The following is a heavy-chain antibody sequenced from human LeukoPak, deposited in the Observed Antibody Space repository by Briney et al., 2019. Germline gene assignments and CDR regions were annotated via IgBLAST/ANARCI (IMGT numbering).Heavy chain of an antibody. D-gene: IGHD6-13*01. Sequence: PGGSLRLSCAASGFTFSRYGMHWVRQAPGKGLEWVAFIRYDGSNKYYADSVKGRFTISRDNSKNTLYLQMNSLRAEDTAVYYCAKGYSSSWYEIDYWGQGTLVTVSS. J-gene: IGHJ4*02. V-gene: IGHV3-30*02. CDR2: IRYDGSNK. CDR3: AKGYSSSWYEIDY. CDR1: GFTFSRYG.